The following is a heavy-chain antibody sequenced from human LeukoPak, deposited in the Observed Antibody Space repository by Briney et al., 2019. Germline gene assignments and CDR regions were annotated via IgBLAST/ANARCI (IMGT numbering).Heavy chain of an antibody. CDR2: ISAYNYNT. V-gene: IGHV1-18*01. J-gene: IGHJ4*02. CDR1: GYTFTNYA. Sequence: GASVTVSFKSSGYTFTNYAVSWLRQAPGQGLEWMGWISAYNYNTNYAQKFQGRLTMTTDPSTNTGYMELRSLRSDDTAVYYCARDDGLGYCSSMTCYVFDYWGQGTLVTVSS. CDR3: ARDDGLGYCSSMTCYVFDY. D-gene: IGHD2-2*01.